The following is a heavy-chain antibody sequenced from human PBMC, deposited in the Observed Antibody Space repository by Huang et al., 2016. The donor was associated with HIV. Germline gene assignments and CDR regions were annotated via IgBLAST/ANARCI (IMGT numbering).Heavy chain of an antibody. CDR1: GYTLTDFS. CDR2: FGPQDCET. CDR3: ATTMITIGGVTVDAFDI. Sequence: QVQLVQSGAEVMKPGASVKVSCKVSGYTLTDFSMPWVRQAPGKGLQWMGGFGPQDCETLYAKNFQGRLTMTEDTSTDTAYMELSSLRSEDAAVYYCATTMITIGGVTVDAFDIWGQGTMVTVSS. D-gene: IGHD3-16*02. V-gene: IGHV1-24*01. J-gene: IGHJ3*02.